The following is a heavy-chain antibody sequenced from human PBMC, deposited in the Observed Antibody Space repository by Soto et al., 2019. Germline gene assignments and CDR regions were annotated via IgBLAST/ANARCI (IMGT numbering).Heavy chain of an antibody. V-gene: IGHV1-8*01. D-gene: IGHD1-26*01. CDR3: ARATSGSYYHYWSDP. CDR1: GYTFTSYD. CDR2: MNPNSGNT. Sequence: GASVKVSCKASGYTFTSYDINWVRQATGQGLEWMGWMNPNSGNTGYAQKFQGRVTMTRNTSISTAYMELSSLRSEDTAVYYCARATSGSYYHYWSDPRGQAPLVTVST. J-gene: IGHJ5*02.